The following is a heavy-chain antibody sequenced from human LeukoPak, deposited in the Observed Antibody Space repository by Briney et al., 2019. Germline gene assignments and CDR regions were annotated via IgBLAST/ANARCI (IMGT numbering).Heavy chain of an antibody. CDR2: ISGSGGST. V-gene: IGHV3-23*01. J-gene: IGHJ6*02. CDR1: GFTFSSYA. Sequence: GGSLRLSCAASGFTFSSYAMSWVRQAPGKGLEWVSAISGSGGSTYYADSVKGRFTISRDNSKNTLYLQMNSLKTEDTAVYSCTTRDYYQGMDVWGQGTTVTVSS. CDR3: TTRDYYQGMDV. D-gene: IGHD1-14*01.